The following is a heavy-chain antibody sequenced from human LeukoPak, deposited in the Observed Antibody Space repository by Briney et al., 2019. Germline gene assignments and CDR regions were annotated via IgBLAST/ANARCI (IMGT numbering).Heavy chain of an antibody. J-gene: IGHJ4*02. CDR3: ARDMFGIAARPGDY. D-gene: IGHD6-6*01. Sequence: SVKVSCKASGGTFSSYAISWVRQAPGQGHEWMGRIIPIFGTANYAQKFQGRVTITADKSTRTAYMGLSSLRSEDTAVYYCARDMFGIAARPGDYWGQGTLVTVSS. CDR1: GGTFSSYA. CDR2: IIPIFGTA. V-gene: IGHV1-69*06.